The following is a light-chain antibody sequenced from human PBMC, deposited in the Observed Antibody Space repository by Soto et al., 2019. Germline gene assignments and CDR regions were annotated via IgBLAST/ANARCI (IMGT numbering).Light chain of an antibody. CDR2: DAS. CDR3: QQRSNWPRTWT. CDR1: QSVSSY. V-gene: IGKV3-11*01. Sequence: EIVLTQSPATLSLSPGERATLSCRASQSVSSYLAWYQQKPGQAPRLLIYDASNRATAIPARFSGSGSGTDFTLTISSLEPADFAVDYCQQRSNWPRTWTFGQGTKVEIK. J-gene: IGKJ1*01.